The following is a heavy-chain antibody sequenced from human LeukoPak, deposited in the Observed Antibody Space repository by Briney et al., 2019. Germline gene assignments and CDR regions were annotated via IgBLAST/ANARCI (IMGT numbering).Heavy chain of an antibody. V-gene: IGHV3-23*01. CDR3: AKDLAGSGSYSFDY. J-gene: IGHJ4*02. D-gene: IGHD1-26*01. CDR1: GFTFSNYA. Sequence: GGALILSCAASGFTFSNYAMNWVRQAPGRGLEWVSALRVRGGSTYCADSVKGRFTISRDNPKNTLYLQKNSLSAEHTAVYHCAKDLAGSGSYSFDYWGQGTLVTVSS. CDR2: LRVRGGST.